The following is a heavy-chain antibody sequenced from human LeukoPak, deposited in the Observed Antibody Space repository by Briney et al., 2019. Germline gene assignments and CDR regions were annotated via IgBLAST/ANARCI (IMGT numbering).Heavy chain of an antibody. D-gene: IGHD1-26*01. V-gene: IGHV4-31*03. CDR2: IYYSGST. Sequence: SQTLSLTCTVSRDSISGGGYYWGWIRQHPGKGLEWIGYIYYSGSTYYNPSLKSRVTISVDTSKNQFSLKLSLVTATLRAVYCGARDRAVGCSGFPFGIWGQGTMVTVSS. J-gene: IGHJ3*02. CDR3: ARDRAVGCSGFPFGI. CDR1: RDSISGGGYY.